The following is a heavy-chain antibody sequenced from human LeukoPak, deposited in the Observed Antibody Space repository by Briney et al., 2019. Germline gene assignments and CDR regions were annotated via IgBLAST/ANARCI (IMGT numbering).Heavy chain of an antibody. D-gene: IGHD6-13*01. J-gene: IGHJ5*02. CDR1: GYSISSGYY. Sequence: SETLSLTCTVSGYSISSGYYWGWIRQPPGKGLEWIGSIYHSGSTNYNPSLKSQVTISVDTSKNQFSLKLSSVTAADTAVYYCARRYSSSWKRNWFDPWGQGTLVTVSS. CDR3: ARRYSSSWKRNWFDP. CDR2: IYHSGST. V-gene: IGHV4-38-2*02.